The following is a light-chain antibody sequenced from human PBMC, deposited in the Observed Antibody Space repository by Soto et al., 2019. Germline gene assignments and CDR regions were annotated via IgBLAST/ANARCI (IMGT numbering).Light chain of an antibody. Sequence: QSVLTQPPSASGTPGQRVTISCSGSSSSIGSNYVYWYQQLPGTTPKLLIYSNNQRPSGVPDRFSGSKSGTSASLAISGLRSDDEADYYCASWDVSLSGLYVFGTGTKLTVL. CDR3: ASWDVSLSGLYV. J-gene: IGLJ1*01. CDR1: SSSIGSNY. CDR2: SNN. V-gene: IGLV1-47*02.